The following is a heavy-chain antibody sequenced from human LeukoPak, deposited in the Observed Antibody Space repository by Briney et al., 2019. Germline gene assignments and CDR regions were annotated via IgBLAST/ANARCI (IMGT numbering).Heavy chain of an antibody. CDR1: GYTFTGYY. V-gene: IGHV1-2*02. J-gene: IGHJ4*02. CDR3: ARVRAPTYYDFWSGYPYLEDFDY. Sequence: ASVKVSCKASGYTFTGYYMHWVRQAPGQGLEWMGWINPNSGGTNYAQKFQGRVTMTRDTSISTAYMELSRLRSDDTAVYYCARVRAPTYYDFWSGYPYLEDFDYWGQGTLVTVSS. CDR2: INPNSGGT. D-gene: IGHD3-3*01.